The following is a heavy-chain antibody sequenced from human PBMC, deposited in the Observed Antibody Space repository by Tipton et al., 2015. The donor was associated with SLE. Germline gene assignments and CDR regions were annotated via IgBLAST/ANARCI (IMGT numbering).Heavy chain of an antibody. CDR1: GGSISSYY. D-gene: IGHD3-22*01. CDR2: IYYSGST. CDR3: ASKDYDSSGHYYLDY. V-gene: IGHV4-59*12. J-gene: IGHJ4*02. Sequence: TLSLTCTVSGGSISSYYWSWIRQPPGKGLEWIGYIYYSGSTNYNPSLKSRVTISVDKSKNQFSLKLSSVTAADTAVYYCASKDYDSSGHYYLDYWGQGTLVTVSS.